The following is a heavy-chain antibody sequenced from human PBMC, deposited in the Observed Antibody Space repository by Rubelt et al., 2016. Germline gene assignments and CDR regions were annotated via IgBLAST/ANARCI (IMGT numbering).Heavy chain of an antibody. J-gene: IGHJ4*02. V-gene: IGHV1-3*01. D-gene: IGHD5-24*01. CDR2: INAGHGNT. Sequence: QVQLVQSGAEVKKPGASVKVSCKASGYTFTSYAMHWVRQAPGQRLEWMGGINAGHGNTNYAQKLQGRVTMTTDTSTSTAYMELRSLRSDDTAVYYCARDLTYNLPAYWGQGTLVTVSS. CDR3: ARDLTYNLPAY. CDR1: GYTFTSYA.